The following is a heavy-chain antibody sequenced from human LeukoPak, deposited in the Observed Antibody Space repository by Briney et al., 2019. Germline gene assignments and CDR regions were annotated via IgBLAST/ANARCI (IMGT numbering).Heavy chain of an antibody. CDR2: IYYSGST. Sequence: PSETLSLTCTVSGGSISSYYWIWIRQPPGKGLEWIGYIYYSGSTNYDPSLKSRVTISVDTSKNQFSLKLSSVTAADTAVYYCARNSGYAGDAFDIWGQGTMVTVSS. CDR1: GGSISSYY. V-gene: IGHV4-59*08. D-gene: IGHD5-12*01. CDR3: ARNSGYAGDAFDI. J-gene: IGHJ3*02.